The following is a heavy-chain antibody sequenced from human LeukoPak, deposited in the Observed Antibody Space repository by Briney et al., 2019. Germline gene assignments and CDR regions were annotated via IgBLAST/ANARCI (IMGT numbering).Heavy chain of an antibody. Sequence: ASVKVSCKTSGYTFTTYYIHWVRQAPGQGLEWMGSVHPSGGRTTYAQKFQGRVTITRDTSTSTVYMDLSSLRSEGTAVYYCARDWELGYWGQGTLVTVSS. CDR2: VHPSGGRT. CDR1: GYTFTTYY. J-gene: IGHJ4*02. CDR3: ARDWELGY. D-gene: IGHD1-26*01. V-gene: IGHV1-46*01.